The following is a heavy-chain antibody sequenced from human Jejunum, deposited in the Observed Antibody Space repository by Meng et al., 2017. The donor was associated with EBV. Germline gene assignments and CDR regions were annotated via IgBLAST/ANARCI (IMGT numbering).Heavy chain of an antibody. Sequence: QGQLGQSGTGVKESGASVKVSCKASGYTFTDYYLHWVRQAPRQGLEWMGRVNPNSGVTNYAEKFQGRVAMTRDTSISTSYMEVSRLTSDDTAVYYCARPISGYTYYFDYWGQGTLVTVSS. D-gene: IGHD5-18*01. CDR3: ARPISGYTYYFDY. V-gene: IGHV1-2*06. CDR2: VNPNSGVT. CDR1: GYTFTDYY. J-gene: IGHJ4*02.